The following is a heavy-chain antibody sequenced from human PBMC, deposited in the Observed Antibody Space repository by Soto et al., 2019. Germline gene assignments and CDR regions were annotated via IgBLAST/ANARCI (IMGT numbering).Heavy chain of an antibody. CDR3: ASGIGYGDSYFDY. CDR1: GYTFTNYA. J-gene: IGHJ4*02. V-gene: IGHV1-18*01. Sequence: QLVQSGAEVKKPGASVKVSCKASGYTFTNYAISWVRQAPGQGLEWMGWVSAYNGNTDYAQKFQGRVTMTTDTXTRTAYMELRSLRSDDSAVYYCASGIGYGDSYFDYWGQGTLVTVSS. D-gene: IGHD4-17*01. CDR2: VSAYNGNT.